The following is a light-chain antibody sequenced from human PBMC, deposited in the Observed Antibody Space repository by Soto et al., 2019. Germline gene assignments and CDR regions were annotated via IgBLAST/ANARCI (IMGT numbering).Light chain of an antibody. CDR2: GAS. Sequence: EIVMTQSASTLSVSPGERATPSWGASQSVSSNLAWYQQKNGQAPRLLIYGASTRATGIPARFSGSGYGTEFNLTISSLQSEDFAVYYCQQYNNWPRTFGQGTKVDIK. V-gene: IGKV3-15*01. CDR3: QQYNNWPRT. J-gene: IGKJ1*01. CDR1: QSVSSN.